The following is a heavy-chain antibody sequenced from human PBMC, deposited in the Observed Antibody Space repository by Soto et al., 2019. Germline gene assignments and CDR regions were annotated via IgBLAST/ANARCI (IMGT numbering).Heavy chain of an antibody. D-gene: IGHD2-21*01. CDR1: GFIFIDAW. CDR2: VKSKSEGGTT. Sequence: SCAASGFIFIDAWISWVRQAPGKGLEWIGRVKSKSEGGTTDYAALVKGRFTVSRDDSINTVSLQMDSLKMEDTAVYFCVAGSPFEYWGQGTLVTVSS. J-gene: IGHJ4*02. V-gene: IGHV3-15*05. CDR3: VAGSPFEY.